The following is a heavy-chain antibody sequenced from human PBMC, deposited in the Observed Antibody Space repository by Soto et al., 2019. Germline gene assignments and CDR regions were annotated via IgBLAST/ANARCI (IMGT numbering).Heavy chain of an antibody. Sequence: QVQLVESGGGVVQPGRSLRLSCAASGFIFNTYGMHWVRQAPGKGLEWLSVISYDGNNKYYADSVKDRFTISRDNSKNTLWLQMDSLRTEDTAVYYCAKDLLLTTITTVGDWGQGTLVTVSS. CDR2: ISYDGNNK. D-gene: IGHD4-17*01. CDR1: GFIFNTYG. J-gene: IGHJ4*02. CDR3: AKDLLLTTITTVGD. V-gene: IGHV3-30*18.